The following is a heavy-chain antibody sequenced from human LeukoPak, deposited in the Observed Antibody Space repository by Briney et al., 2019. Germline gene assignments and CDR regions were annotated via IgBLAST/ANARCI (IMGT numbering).Heavy chain of an antibody. V-gene: IGHV4-59*01. CDR1: GGSISSYY. Sequence: SETLSLTCTVSGGSISSYYWSWIRQPPGKGLEWIGYIYYSGSTNYNPSLKSRVTISVDTSKNQFSLKLSSVTAADTAVYYCARGWGPSSSSGQTWGVFWYYFDYWGQGTLVTVSS. D-gene: IGHD6-6*01. CDR3: ARGWGPSSSSGQTWGVFWYYFDY. J-gene: IGHJ4*02. CDR2: IYYSGST.